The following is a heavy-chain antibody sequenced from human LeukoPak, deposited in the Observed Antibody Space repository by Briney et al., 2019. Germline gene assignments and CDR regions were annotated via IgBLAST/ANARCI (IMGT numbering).Heavy chain of an antibody. CDR1: GFTLSSYE. Sequence: PGGSLRLSCAASGFTLSSYEMNWVRQAPGKGLEWVSYISSSGSTIYYADSVKGRFTISRDNAKNSLYLQMNSLRAEDTAVYYCAGDSSNTLPAAISYYYYGMDVWGQGTTVTVSS. D-gene: IGHD2-2*01. CDR2: ISSSGSTI. CDR3: AGDSSNTLPAAISYYYYGMDV. V-gene: IGHV3-48*03. J-gene: IGHJ6*02.